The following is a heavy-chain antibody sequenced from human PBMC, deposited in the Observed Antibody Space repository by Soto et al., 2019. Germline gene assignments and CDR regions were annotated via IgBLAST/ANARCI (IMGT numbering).Heavy chain of an antibody. CDR2: IYHSGST. CDR1: GGSISSSNW. V-gene: IGHV4-4*02. CDR3: ARANSGNYYEVFDD. J-gene: IGHJ4*02. Sequence: SETLSLTCAVSGGSISSSNWWSWVRQPPGKGLEWIGEIYHSGSTNYNPSLKSRVTISVDKSKNQFSLKLSSVTAADTALYYCARANSGNYYEVFDDWGQGTLVTVSS. D-gene: IGHD1-26*01.